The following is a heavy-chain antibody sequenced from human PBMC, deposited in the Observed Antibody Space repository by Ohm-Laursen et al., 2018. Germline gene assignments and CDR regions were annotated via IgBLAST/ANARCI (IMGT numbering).Heavy chain of an antibody. V-gene: IGHV3-11*04. Sequence: SLRLFCAASGFTFSDYYMSWIRQAPGKGLEWVSYISSSGSIIYYADSVKGRFTISRDNAKNSLYLQMNSLRAEDTAVYYCAKRSVNGGGGAFDIWSPGTMVTVSS. J-gene: IGHJ3*02. CDR3: AKRSVNGGGGAFDI. D-gene: IGHD2-15*01. CDR2: ISSSGSII. CDR1: GFTFSDYY.